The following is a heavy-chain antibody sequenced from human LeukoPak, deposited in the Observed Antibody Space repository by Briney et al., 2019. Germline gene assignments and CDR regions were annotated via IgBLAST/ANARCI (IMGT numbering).Heavy chain of an antibody. J-gene: IGHJ6*02. D-gene: IGHD2-2*01. CDR3: AKSKVPAAIGHYYYYGMDV. CDR1: GFTFSSYA. Sequence: GGSLGLSCAASGFTFSSYAMSWVRQAPGKGLEWVSAISGSGGSTYYADSVKGRFTISRDNSKNTPYLQMNSLRAEDTAVYYYAKSKVPAAIGHYYYYGMDVWGQGTTVTVSS. CDR2: ISGSGGST. V-gene: IGHV3-23*01.